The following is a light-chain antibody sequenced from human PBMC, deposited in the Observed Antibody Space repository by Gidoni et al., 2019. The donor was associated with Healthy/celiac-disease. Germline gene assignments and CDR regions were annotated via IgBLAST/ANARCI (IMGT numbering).Light chain of an antibody. V-gene: IGKV2-28*01. J-gene: IGKJ1*01. CDR3: RQALQTPR. CDR2: LGS. CDR1: QSLLHSNGYNY. Sequence: DIVMTHSPLSLPVTPGEPASISCRSSQSLLHSNGYNYLDWYLQKPGQSPQLLIYLGSNRASGVPDRFSGSGSGTDFTLKISRVEAEDVGVYYCRQALQTPRFGQGTKVEIK.